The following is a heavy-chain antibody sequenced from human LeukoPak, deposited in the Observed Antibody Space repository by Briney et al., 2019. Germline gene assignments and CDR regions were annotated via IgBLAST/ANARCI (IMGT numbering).Heavy chain of an antibody. CDR1: GFTLDDYA. CDR3: AKGAGSNWYYFDY. V-gene: IGHV3-9*01. J-gene: IGHJ4*02. CDR2: ISWNSGSI. D-gene: IGHD6-13*01. Sequence: GGSLKLSGAASGFTLDDYAMPGVGQAPGKALDGAPGISWNSGSIGYADSVQGRFTISRDTARDSLYLQMNILRAEDTAFYYCAKGAGSNWYYFDYWGQGTLVTVSS.